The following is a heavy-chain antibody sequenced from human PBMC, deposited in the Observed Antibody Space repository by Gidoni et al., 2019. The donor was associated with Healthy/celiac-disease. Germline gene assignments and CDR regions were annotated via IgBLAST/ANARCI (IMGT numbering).Heavy chain of an antibody. CDR3: ASPSGYYSTKIFDY. D-gene: IGHD3-22*01. J-gene: IGHJ4*02. CDR1: GFTFSSYA. V-gene: IGHV3-30*04. CDR2: ISYDGSNK. Sequence: QVQLVESGGGVVQPGRSLRLSCAASGFTFSSYAMHWVRQAPGKGLEWVAVISYDGSNKYYADSVKGRFTISRDNSKNTLYLQMNSLRAEDTAVYYCASPSGYYSTKIFDYWGQGTLVTVSS.